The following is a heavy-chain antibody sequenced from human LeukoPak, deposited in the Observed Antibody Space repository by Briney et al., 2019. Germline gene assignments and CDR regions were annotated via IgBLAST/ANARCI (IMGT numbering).Heavy chain of an antibody. Sequence: ASVKVSCKASGYTFTAYYMHWVRQAPGQGLEWMGWIKCDSGGTEYSRNYRGRVTMTRDTSISTAYMELTRLSSEDTAVHYCAREAAGGTTSFDYWGQGTLVTVSS. D-gene: IGHD6-13*01. V-gene: IGHV1-2*02. CDR3: AREAAGGTTSFDY. CDR2: IKCDSGGT. J-gene: IGHJ4*02. CDR1: GYTFTAYY.